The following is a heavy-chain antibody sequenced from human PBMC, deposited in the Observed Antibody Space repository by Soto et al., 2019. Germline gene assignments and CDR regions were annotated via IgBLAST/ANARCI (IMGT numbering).Heavy chain of an antibody. CDR3: AHRIERRDGHYFDY. CDR1: GFSLSTSGVG. V-gene: IGHV2-5*02. CDR2: IYGDDDE. J-gene: IGHJ4*02. D-gene: IGHD1-1*01. Sequence: QITLKESGPTLVKPTQTLTLTCTFSGFSLSTSGVGVGWIRQPPGKALEWLALIYGDDDERYSPSLKSRLTTTKDTSKNQVVLTMTNMDPVDTATHYCAHRIERRDGHYFDYWGQGTLVTVSS.